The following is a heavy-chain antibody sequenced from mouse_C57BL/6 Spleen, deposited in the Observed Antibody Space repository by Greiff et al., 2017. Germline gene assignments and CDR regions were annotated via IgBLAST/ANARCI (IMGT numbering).Heavy chain of an antibody. J-gene: IGHJ3*01. CDR2: ISYDGSN. D-gene: IGHD2-10*01. CDR3: ASPYSY. Sequence: VQLKESGPGLVKPSQSLSLTCSVTGYSITSGYYWNCIRQFPGNKLEWFGNISYDGSNNNNPSRNNRISITRDTSQNQFFLKLNSVTTEDTTTYYCASPYSYWRHGTLVTVSA. CDR1: GYSITSGYY. V-gene: IGHV3-6*01.